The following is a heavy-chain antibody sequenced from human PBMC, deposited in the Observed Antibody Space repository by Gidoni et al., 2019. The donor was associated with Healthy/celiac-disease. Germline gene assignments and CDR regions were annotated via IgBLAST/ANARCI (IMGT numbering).Heavy chain of an antibody. D-gene: IGHD3-10*01. CDR1: GGTVSSDA. CDR2: IIPIFGTA. Sequence: QVQLVQSGAEVKKPGSSVKVSCKASGGTVSSDAISWVRQAPGQGLEWMGGIIPIFGTANYAQKFQGRVTIPADESTSTASMELSSLRSEDTAVYYCARDDRPSDYYGSGSYYNWGQGTLVTVSS. J-gene: IGHJ4*02. CDR3: ARDDRPSDYYGSGSYYN. V-gene: IGHV1-69*01.